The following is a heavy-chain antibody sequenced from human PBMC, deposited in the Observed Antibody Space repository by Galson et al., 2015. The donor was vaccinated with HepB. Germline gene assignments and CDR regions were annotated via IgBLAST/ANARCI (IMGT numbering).Heavy chain of an antibody. CDR1: GYTFTSYY. D-gene: IGHD4-17*01. V-gene: IGHV1-46*01. CDR2: INPSGGST. CDR3: ARDLWAISGKYGEPHHYFDY. Sequence: SVKVSCKASGYTFTSYYMHWVRQAPGQGLEWMGIINPSGGSTSYAQKFQGRVTMTRDTSTSTVYMELSSLRSEDTAVYYCARDLWAISGKYGEPHHYFDYWGQGTLVTVSS. J-gene: IGHJ4*02.